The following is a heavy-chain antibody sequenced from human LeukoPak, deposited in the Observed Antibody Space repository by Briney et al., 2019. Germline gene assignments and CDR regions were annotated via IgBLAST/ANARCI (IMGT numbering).Heavy chain of an antibody. D-gene: IGHD3-9*01. CDR2: ISSSGSTI. Sequence: GGSLRLSCAASGFTFSSYEMNWVRQAPGKGLEWVSYISSSGSTIYYADSVKGRFTISRDNAKNSLYLQMNSLRAEDTAVYYCARDLNVLRYFDWLLSPDYYYYGMDVWGQGTTVTVSS. V-gene: IGHV3-48*03. CDR1: GFTFSSYE. J-gene: IGHJ6*02. CDR3: ARDLNVLRYFDWLLSPDYYYYGMDV.